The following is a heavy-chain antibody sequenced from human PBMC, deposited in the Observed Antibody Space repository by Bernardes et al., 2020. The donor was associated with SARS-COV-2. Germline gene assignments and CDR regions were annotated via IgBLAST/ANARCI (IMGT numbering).Heavy chain of an antibody. CDR2: IRSKAYGGTT. D-gene: IGHD6-13*01. J-gene: IGHJ4*02. CDR1: GFTFSDYA. V-gene: IGHV3-49*04. CDR3: AKDGVFYSSSWYLDY. Sequence: SLRLSCTASGFTFSDYAMSWVRQAPGQGLEWVGCIRSKAYGGTTEYAASVKGRFTISRDDSKSIAYLQMNSLKTEDTAVYYCAKDGVFYSSSWYLDYWGQGTLVTVSS.